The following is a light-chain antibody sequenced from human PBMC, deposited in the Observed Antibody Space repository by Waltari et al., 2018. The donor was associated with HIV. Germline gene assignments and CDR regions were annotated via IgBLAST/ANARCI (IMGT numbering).Light chain of an antibody. J-gene: IGKJ2*01. CDR1: QSVTNW. CDR3: QQYAAYNT. V-gene: IGKV1-5*01. CDR2: DTS. Sequence: DIQMTQSPPSLSASVGERVNITCRASQSVTNWLAWYQQKPGKAPNLLIYDTSTLKSGVPPRFSGSGFGTEFTLSINYLQPDDFATYYCQQYAAYNTFGQGTTLEVK.